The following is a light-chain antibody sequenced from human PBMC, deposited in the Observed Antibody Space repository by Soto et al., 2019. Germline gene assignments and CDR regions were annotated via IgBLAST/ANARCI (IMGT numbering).Light chain of an antibody. CDR2: ENN. CDR3: GTWDSSLSAYV. Sequence: QSVLTQPPSVSGAPGQKVTISCSGSSSNIGNNYVSWYQQLPGTAPKLLIYENNKRPSGIPDRFSGSKSGTSATLGITGLQTGDEADYYCGTWDSSLSAYVFGTGTKVTVL. V-gene: IGLV1-51*02. CDR1: SSNIGNNY. J-gene: IGLJ1*01.